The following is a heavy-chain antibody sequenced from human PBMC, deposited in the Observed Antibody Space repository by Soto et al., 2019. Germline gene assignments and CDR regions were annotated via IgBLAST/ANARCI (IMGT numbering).Heavy chain of an antibody. CDR3: ARVYSSSWYQNFLDC. CDR1: GGSITSHY. V-gene: IGHV4-59*11. D-gene: IGHD6-13*01. J-gene: IGHJ4*02. CDR2: ISYSGST. Sequence: SETLSLTGTVSGGSITSHYWSWIRQPPGKGLEWIGYISYSGSTNYNPSLKSRVTISVDTSKNQLSLKLSSVTAADTAVYYCARVYSSSWYQNFLDCWGQGTLVTVSS.